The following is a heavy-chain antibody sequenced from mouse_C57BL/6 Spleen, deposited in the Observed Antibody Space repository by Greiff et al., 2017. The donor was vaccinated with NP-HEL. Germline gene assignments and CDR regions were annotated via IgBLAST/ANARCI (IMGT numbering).Heavy chain of an antibody. J-gene: IGHJ1*03. CDR3: ARGGYGSSLGYFDV. D-gene: IGHD1-1*01. CDR2: IYPGNGDT. CDR1: GYTFTSYN. V-gene: IGHV1-12*01. Sequence: QVQLQQPGAELVRPGASVKMSCKASGYTFTSYNMHWVKQTPRQGLEWIGAIYPGNGDTSYNQKFKGKATLTVDKSSSTAYMQRSSLTTEDSAVYCCARGGYGSSLGYFDVWGTGTTVTVSS.